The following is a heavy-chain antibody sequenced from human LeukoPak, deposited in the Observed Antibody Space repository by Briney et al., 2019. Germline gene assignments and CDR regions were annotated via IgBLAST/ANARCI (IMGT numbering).Heavy chain of an antibody. D-gene: IGHD3-22*01. CDR3: AREDSSGYLGY. Sequence: PSETLSLTCTVSGGSVSSYIYYWNWIRQPPGKGLEWIGYIYYSGSTNYNPSLKSRVTISVDTSKNQFSLKLTSLTAADTAVYYGAREDSSGYLGYWGQGTLVTVSS. CDR1: GGSVSSYIYY. CDR2: IYYSGST. J-gene: IGHJ4*02. V-gene: IGHV4-61*01.